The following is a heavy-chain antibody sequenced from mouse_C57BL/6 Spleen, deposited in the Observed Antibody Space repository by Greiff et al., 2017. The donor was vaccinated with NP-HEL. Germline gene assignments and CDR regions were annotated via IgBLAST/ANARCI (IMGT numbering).Heavy chain of an antibody. CDR1: GYTFTSYW. V-gene: IGHV1-59*01. D-gene: IGHD2-4*01. Sequence: VQLQQSGAELVRPGTSVKLSCKASGYTFTSYWMHWVKQRPGQGLEWIGVIDPSDSYTNYNQKFKGKATLTVDTSSSTAYMQLSSLTSEDSAVYYCAQGGIYDDYDGYFDVWGTGTTVTVSS. CDR2: IDPSDSYT. J-gene: IGHJ1*03. CDR3: AQGGIYDDYDGYFDV.